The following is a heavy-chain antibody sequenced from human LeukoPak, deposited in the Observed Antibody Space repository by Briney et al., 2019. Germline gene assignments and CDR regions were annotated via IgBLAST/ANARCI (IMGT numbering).Heavy chain of an antibody. J-gene: IGHJ2*01. D-gene: IGHD5-24*01. V-gene: IGHV3-30*03. CDR3: ARDHVMEAPRWLQNYWYFDL. Sequence: QPGGSLRLSCAASGFTLSSYDMHWVRQAPGKGLEWVAVISYDGSNKYYADSVKGRFTISRDNAKNSLYLQMNSLRAEDTAVYYCARDHVMEAPRWLQNYWYFDLWGRGTLVTVSS. CDR2: ISYDGSNK. CDR1: GFTLSSYD.